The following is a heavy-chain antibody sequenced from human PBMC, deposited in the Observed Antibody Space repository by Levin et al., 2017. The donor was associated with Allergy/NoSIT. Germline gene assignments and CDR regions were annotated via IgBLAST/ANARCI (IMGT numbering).Heavy chain of an antibody. CDR3: AKDHYYGSGSYYNGFFDY. J-gene: IGHJ4*02. V-gene: IGHV3-23*01. CDR2: ISGSGGST. D-gene: IGHD3-10*01. Sequence: GGSLRLSCAASGFTFSSYAMSWVRQAPGKGLEWVSAISGSGGSTYYADSVKGRFTISRDNSKNTLYLQMNSLRAEDTAVYYCAKDHYYGSGSYYNGFFDYWGQGTLVTVSS. CDR1: GFTFSSYA.